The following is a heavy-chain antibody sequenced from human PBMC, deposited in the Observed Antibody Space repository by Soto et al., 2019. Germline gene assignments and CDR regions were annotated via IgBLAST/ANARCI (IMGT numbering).Heavy chain of an antibody. V-gene: IGHV1-69*01. D-gene: IGHD3-9*01. CDR2: IVPLFGST. CDR3: ARDGDLVTSNRPRGPFDI. J-gene: IGHJ3*02. CDR1: GGTFSSYT. Sequence: QVPLVQSGAEVKKPGSSVKVSCKASGGTFSSYTFSWVRQAPGQGLEWMGGIVPLFGSTNNGEIFQGRLTITADESTTTVYMELTGLTSDDTAVYFWARDGDLVTSNRPRGPFDIWGQGTLVTVSS.